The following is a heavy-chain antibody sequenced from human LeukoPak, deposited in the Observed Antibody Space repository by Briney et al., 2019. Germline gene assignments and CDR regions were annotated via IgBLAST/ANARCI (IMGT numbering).Heavy chain of an antibody. V-gene: IGHV4-59*01. Sequence: SETLSLTCTVSGGSISSYYWSWIRQPPGKGLEWIGYIYYSGSTNYNPSLKSRVTISVDTSKNQFSLKLSSVTAADTAVYYCARVYYDFWSGHRTNYYMDVWGKGITVTVSS. J-gene: IGHJ6*03. CDR1: GGSISSYY. CDR2: IYYSGST. D-gene: IGHD3-3*01. CDR3: ARVYYDFWSGHRTNYYMDV.